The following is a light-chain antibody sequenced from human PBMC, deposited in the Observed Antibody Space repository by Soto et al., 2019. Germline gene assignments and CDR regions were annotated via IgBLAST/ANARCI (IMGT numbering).Light chain of an antibody. CDR2: RNN. J-gene: IGLJ2*01. CDR1: SSNIGSNY. CDR3: AAWDDSLSGRHVV. V-gene: IGLV1-47*01. Sequence: VLTQPPSASGTPGQRVTISCSGSSSNIGSNYVYWYQQLPGTAPKLLIYRNNQRPSGVPDRFSGSKSGTSASLAISGLRSEDEADYYCAAWDDSLSGRHVVFGGGTKLTVL.